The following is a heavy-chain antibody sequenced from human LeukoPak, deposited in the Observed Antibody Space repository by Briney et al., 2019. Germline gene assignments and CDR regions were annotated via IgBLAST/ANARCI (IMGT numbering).Heavy chain of an antibody. CDR1: GFTFSSYA. J-gene: IGHJ6*02. V-gene: IGHV3-30-3*01. D-gene: IGHD2/OR15-2a*01. CDR2: ISYDGSNN. Sequence: GGSLRLSCAASGFTFSSYAMHWVRQAPGKGLEWVAVISYDGSNNYYADSVKGRFTISRDNSKNTLYVQMNSLRAEDTAVYYCARVPSTFAYSYYAMDVWGQGTTVTVSS. CDR3: ARVPSTFAYSYYAMDV.